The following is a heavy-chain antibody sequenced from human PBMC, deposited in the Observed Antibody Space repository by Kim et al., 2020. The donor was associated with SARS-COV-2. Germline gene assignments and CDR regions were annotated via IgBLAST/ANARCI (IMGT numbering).Heavy chain of an antibody. J-gene: IGHJ4*02. V-gene: IGHV3-23*01. D-gene: IGHD2-21*02. CDR3: TKNLIVGTAAAMDF. Sequence: GGSLRLSCTASGFIFRRHGMSWVRQAPGKGLEWVSTISDSGDDTFYRDSVKGRFTISRDNSKNTLHLQMTSLRDEDTATYYCTKNLIVGTAAAMDFWGQGSLVTVSS. CDR1: GFIFRRHG. CDR2: ISDSGDDT.